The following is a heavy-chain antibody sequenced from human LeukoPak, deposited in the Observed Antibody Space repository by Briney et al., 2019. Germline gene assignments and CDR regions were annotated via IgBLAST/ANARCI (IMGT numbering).Heavy chain of an antibody. Sequence: ASVKVSCKTSGYTFTGYYMHWVRQAPGQGLEWMGWINPNSGGTNYAQKFQGRVTMTRDTSISTAYMELSGLTSDDTAVYYCARPYCSGGSCHDYFDYWGQGTLVTVSS. V-gene: IGHV1-2*02. CDR3: ARPYCSGGSCHDYFDY. J-gene: IGHJ4*02. CDR2: INPNSGGT. CDR1: GYTFTGYY. D-gene: IGHD2-15*01.